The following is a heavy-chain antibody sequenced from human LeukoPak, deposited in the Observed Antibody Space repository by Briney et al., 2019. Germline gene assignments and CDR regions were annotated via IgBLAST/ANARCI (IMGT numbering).Heavy chain of an antibody. D-gene: IGHD5-24*01. V-gene: IGHV4-61*02. CDR3: ARNRRDGMDV. J-gene: IGHJ6*03. CDR2: IYTSGST. Sequence: SETLSLTCTVSGGSISSGSYHWSWIRQPAGKGLEWIGRIYTSGSTNYNPSLKSRVTISVDTSKNQFSLKLSSVTAADTAVYYCARNRRDGMDVWGKGTTVTISS. CDR1: GGSISSGSYH.